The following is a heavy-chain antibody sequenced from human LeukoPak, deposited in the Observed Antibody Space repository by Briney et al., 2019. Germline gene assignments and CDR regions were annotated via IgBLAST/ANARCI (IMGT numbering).Heavy chain of an antibody. V-gene: IGHV4-59*01. J-gene: IGHJ4*02. CDR3: ARETPGAGHFDY. D-gene: IGHD7-27*01. CDR1: VGSINYYY. Sequence: SETLSLTCTVSVGSINYYYWMWIRQPPGKGLEWIGYIYYSGGTHYNPSLKSRVTMLVDTSKNQFSLKLTAVTAADTAVYYCARETPGAGHFDYWGQRSLVTVSS. CDR2: IYYSGGT.